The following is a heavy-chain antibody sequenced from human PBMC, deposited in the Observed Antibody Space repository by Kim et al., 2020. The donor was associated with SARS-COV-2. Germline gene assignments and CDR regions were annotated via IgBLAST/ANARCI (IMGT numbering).Heavy chain of an antibody. Sequence: SPSVQGKVTISADKSSSTTYLQWSSLKAADTAMYYCARHHSGSGRTFDYWGQGTLVTVSS. D-gene: IGHD2-15*01. V-gene: IGHV5-51*01. CDR3: ARHHSGSGRTFDY. J-gene: IGHJ4*02.